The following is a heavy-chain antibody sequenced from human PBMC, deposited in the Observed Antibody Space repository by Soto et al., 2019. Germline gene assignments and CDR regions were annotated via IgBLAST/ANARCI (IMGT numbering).Heavy chain of an antibody. CDR2: ISANGGSI. J-gene: IGHJ4*02. CDR3: AKSGEPGVVAATSFDY. V-gene: IGHV3-9*01. CDR1: GFTFDDYA. Sequence: EVQLVESGGGLVQPGKSLRLSCAASGFTFDDYAMHWVRQVPGKGLEWVSGISANGGSIRYGDSVKGRFTISRDNAKNSLFLQMNSLSAEDTALYYCAKSGEPGVVAATSFDYWGQGTLVTVSS. D-gene: IGHD2-15*01.